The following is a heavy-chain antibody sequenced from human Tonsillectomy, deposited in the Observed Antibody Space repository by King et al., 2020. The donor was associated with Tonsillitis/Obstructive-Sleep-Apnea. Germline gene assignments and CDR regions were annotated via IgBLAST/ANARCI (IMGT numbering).Heavy chain of an antibody. Sequence: VQLVESGGGLIQPGGSLRLSCAASGFTVSSNYMSWVRQAPGKGLEWVSVIYIGGSTYYADSVKGRFTISRDNSKNTLYLQMNSLRAEDTAVYYCARGVVPAPSHYYYYYYYMDVWGKGTTVTVSS. J-gene: IGHJ6*03. V-gene: IGHV3-53*01. CDR3: ARGVVPAPSHYYYYYYYMDV. D-gene: IGHD2-2*01. CDR1: GFTVSSNY. CDR2: IYIGGST.